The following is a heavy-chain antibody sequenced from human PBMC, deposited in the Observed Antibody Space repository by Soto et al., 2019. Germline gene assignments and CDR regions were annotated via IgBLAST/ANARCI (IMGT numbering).Heavy chain of an antibody. Sequence: ASVKVSCKASGYTYTSYYMHWVRQAPGQGLEWMGIINPSGGSTSYAQKFQGRVTMTRDTSTSTVYMELSSLRSEDTAVYYCARDPSPVLRYFDWLSWSEPWGQGTLVTVSS. CDR1: GYTYTSYY. CDR2: INPSGGST. J-gene: IGHJ5*02. V-gene: IGHV1-46*03. CDR3: ARDPSPVLRYFDWLSWSEP. D-gene: IGHD3-9*01.